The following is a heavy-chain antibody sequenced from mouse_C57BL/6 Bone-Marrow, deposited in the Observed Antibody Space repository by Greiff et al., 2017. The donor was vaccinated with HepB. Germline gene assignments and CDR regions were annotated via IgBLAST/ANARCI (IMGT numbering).Heavy chain of an antibody. Sequence: EVKLMESGAELVRPGASVKLSCTASGFNIKDDYMHWVKQRPEQGLEWIGWIDPENGDTEYASKFQGKATITADTSSNTAYLQLSSLTSEDTAVYYCTTTVVATDYWGQGTTLTVSS. CDR3: TTTVVATDY. J-gene: IGHJ2*01. V-gene: IGHV14-4*01. CDR1: GFNIKDDY. D-gene: IGHD1-1*01. CDR2: IDPENGDT.